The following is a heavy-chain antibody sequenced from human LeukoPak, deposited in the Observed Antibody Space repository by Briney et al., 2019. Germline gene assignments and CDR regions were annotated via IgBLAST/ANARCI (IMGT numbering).Heavy chain of an antibody. CDR1: GGSISSHY. CDR2: VHYSGTT. J-gene: IGHJ4*02. Sequence: PSETLSLTCTVSGGSISSHYWSRIRQPPGKGLEWIGYVHYSGTTNYNPSLTSRVTMFTDTSRNQFSLRVTSVTAADTAVYYCARVAGITIFGVVTPRFDYWGQGTLVTVSS. CDR3: ARVAGITIFGVVTPRFDY. D-gene: IGHD3-3*01. V-gene: IGHV4-59*11.